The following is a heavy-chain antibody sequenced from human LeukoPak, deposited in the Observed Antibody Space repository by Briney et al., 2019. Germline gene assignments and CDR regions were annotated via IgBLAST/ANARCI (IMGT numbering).Heavy chain of an antibody. V-gene: IGHV1-69*01. CDR3: ARDDPFYGPGVIDY. CDR2: IIPIFGTA. Sequence: ASVKVSCKASGGTFSSYAISWVRQAPGQGLEWMGGIIPIFGTANYAQKFQGRVTITADESTSTAYMELSSLRSEDTAVYYCARDDPFYGPGVIDYWGQGTLVTVSS. J-gene: IGHJ4*02. CDR1: GGTFSSYA. D-gene: IGHD3-10*02.